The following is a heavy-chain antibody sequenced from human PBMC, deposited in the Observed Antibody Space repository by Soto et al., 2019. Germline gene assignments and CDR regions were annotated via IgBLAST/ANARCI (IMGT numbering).Heavy chain of an antibody. J-gene: IGHJ4*02. Sequence: GGSLRLSRAASGFTFSSYAMSWVRQAPGKGLEWVSAIGGSGGSTYYADSVKGRFTISRDNSKNTLYLQMNSLRAEDTAVYYCATHYYDSSGYFDFDYWGQGTLVTVSS. CDR2: IGGSGGST. V-gene: IGHV3-23*01. CDR1: GFTFSSYA. CDR3: ATHYYDSSGYFDFDY. D-gene: IGHD3-22*01.